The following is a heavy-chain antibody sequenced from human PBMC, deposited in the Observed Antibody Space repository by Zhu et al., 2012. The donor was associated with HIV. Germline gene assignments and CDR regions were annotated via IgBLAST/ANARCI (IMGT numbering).Heavy chain of an antibody. CDR2: IYHSGST. J-gene: IGHJ5*02. Sequence: QVQLQESGPGLVKPSETLSLTCAVSGYSISSGYYWGWIRQPPGKGLEWIGSIYHSGSTYYNPSLKSRVTISVDTSKNQFSLKLSSVTAADTAVYYCARTYGDYGNWFDPWGQGTLVTVSS. CDR3: ARTYGDYGNWFDP. V-gene: IGHV4-38-2*01. CDR1: GYSISSGYY. D-gene: IGHD4-17*01.